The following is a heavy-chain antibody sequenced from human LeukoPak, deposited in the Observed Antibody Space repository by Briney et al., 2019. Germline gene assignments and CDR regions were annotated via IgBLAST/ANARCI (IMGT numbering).Heavy chain of an antibody. J-gene: IGHJ5*02. CDR1: GGSFSGYY. Sequence: SETLSLTCAVYGGSFSGYYWSWIRQPPGKGLEWIGEINHSGSTDYNPSLKGRVTISVDTSKNQFSLKLNSVTAADTAVYYCARHYGPWGQGTLVTVSS. D-gene: IGHD3-16*01. CDR3: ARHYGP. CDR2: INHSGST. V-gene: IGHV4-34*01.